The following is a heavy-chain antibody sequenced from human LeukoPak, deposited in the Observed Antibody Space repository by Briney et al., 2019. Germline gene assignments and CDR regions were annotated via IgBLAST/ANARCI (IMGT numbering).Heavy chain of an antibody. CDR1: GFTFSSYW. CDR2: INSDGSTT. J-gene: IGHJ3*02. V-gene: IGHV3-74*01. Sequence: GGSLRLSCAASGFTFSSYWMHWVRQAPGKGLGWVSRINSDGSTTSYADSVKGRFTISRDNAKNTLYLQMNSLRAEDTAVYYCSRDTADDAFDIWGQGTMVTVSS. CDR3: SRDTADDAFDI.